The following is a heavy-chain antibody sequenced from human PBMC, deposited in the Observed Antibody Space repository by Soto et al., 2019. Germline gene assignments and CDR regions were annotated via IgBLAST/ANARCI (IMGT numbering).Heavy chain of an antibody. CDR1: GGTFSSYA. CDR3: ARMVHIVVVTAIRGAFDI. Sequence: QVQLVQSGAEVKKPGSSVKVSCKASGGTFSSYAISWVRQAPGQGLEWVGGIIPIFGTANYAQKFQGRVTITADESTSTAYMELSSLRSEDTAVYYCARMVHIVVVTAIRGAFDIWGQGTMVTVSS. J-gene: IGHJ3*02. V-gene: IGHV1-69*01. D-gene: IGHD2-21*02. CDR2: IIPIFGTA.